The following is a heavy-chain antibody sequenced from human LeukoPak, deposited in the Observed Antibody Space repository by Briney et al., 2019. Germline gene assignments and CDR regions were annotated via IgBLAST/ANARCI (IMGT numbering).Heavy chain of an antibody. J-gene: IGHJ4*02. CDR1: GFPFSDYW. CDR3: AREFRAPYYYGSGSRHFDY. V-gene: IGHV3-7*03. Sequence: GGSLRLSCAASGFPFSDYWMDWVRQAPGKGMEWVANINQDGRIQYYADSVRGRFIISRNNAKNSLYLQMYSLKTEDTAVYYCAREFRAPYYYGSGSRHFDYWGQGTLVTVSS. CDR2: INQDGRIQ. D-gene: IGHD3-10*01.